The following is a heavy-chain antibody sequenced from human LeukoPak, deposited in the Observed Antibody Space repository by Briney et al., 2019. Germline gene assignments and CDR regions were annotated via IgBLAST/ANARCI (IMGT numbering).Heavy chain of an antibody. D-gene: IGHD3-22*01. CDR3: ARGTNYYDSSGVSNRGFDC. J-gene: IGHJ4*02. CDR1: GFPFSSYG. V-gene: IGHV3-7*01. Sequence: GALSLSCAASGFPFSSYGMHWVRQAPGKGLEWVANIKRDGSEKNYVDSVKGRFTISRDNAKSSLYLQMNSLRVEDTAVYYCARGTNYYDSSGVSNRGFDCWGQGTLVTVSS. CDR2: IKRDGSEK.